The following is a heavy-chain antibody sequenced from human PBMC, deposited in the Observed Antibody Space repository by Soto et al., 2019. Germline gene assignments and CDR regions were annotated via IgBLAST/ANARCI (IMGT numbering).Heavy chain of an antibody. V-gene: IGHV5-51*01. CDR2: IYPGDSDT. J-gene: IGHJ3*01. CDR1: GYTFTTYW. D-gene: IGHD4-17*01. CDR3: ARRGTTVVDGAFDL. Sequence: GESLKISCKGSGYTFTTYWIGWVRQMPGKGLEWMGIIYPGDSDTRYSPSFQGQVTISADKSISTAYLQWSSLKASDTAMYYCARRGTTVVDGAFDLWGQGTMGTVSS.